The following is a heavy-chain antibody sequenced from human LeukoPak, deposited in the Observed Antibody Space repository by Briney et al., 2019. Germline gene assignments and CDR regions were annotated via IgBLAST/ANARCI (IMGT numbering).Heavy chain of an antibody. V-gene: IGHV4-38-2*01. J-gene: IGHJ3*02. D-gene: IGHD2-2*01. CDR3: ARYCSSISCSSPNAFDT. CDR2: IYQSGST. CDR1: GYTISSGYY. Sequence: PSETLSLTCGVSGYTISSGYYRGWIRQPPGKGLEWIGSIYQSGSTYYNPSLKSRVTISIDTSKNQFSLKLSSVTAADTAVYSSARYCSSISCSSPNAFDTWGQGTMVTVSS.